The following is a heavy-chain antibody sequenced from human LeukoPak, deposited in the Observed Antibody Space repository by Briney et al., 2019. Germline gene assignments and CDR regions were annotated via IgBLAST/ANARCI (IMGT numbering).Heavy chain of an antibody. CDR1: GYTFTSYD. Sequence: EASVKVSCKASGYTFTSYDINWVRQAAGQGLEWMGGMNPNSGNTGYAQKFQGRVTMTRNTSISTAYMELSSLRSEDTAVYYCARARGDGDAFDIWGQGTMVTVSS. CDR2: MNPNSGNT. D-gene: IGHD2-21*02. V-gene: IGHV1-8*01. CDR3: ARARGDGDAFDI. J-gene: IGHJ3*02.